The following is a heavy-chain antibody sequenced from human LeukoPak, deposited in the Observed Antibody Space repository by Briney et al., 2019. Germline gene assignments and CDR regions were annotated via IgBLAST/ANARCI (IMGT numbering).Heavy chain of an antibody. V-gene: IGHV3-11*04. D-gene: IGHD4-17*01. CDR3: ARGGYGDYVRVDY. Sequence: RSGGSLRLSCAASGFTVSDSYMNWVRQAPGKGLEWVSYISSSGSTIYYADSVKGRFTISRDNAKNSLYLQMNSLRAEDTAVYYCARGGYGDYVRVDYWGQGTLVTVSS. J-gene: IGHJ4*02. CDR1: GFTVSDSY. CDR2: ISSSGSTI.